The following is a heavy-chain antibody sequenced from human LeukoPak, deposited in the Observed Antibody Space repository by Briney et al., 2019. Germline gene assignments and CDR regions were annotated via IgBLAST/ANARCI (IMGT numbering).Heavy chain of an antibody. CDR2: ISGSGGST. CDR3: AKDLDYYDSSDY. V-gene: IGHV3-23*01. J-gene: IGHJ4*02. D-gene: IGHD3-22*01. Sequence: GGSLRLSCAASGFTFSSYAMSWVRQAPGKGLEWVSAISGSGGSTYYADSVKGRFTISRDNSKNTLYLQMNSLRAKDTAVYYCAKDLDYYDSSDYWGQGTLVTVSS. CDR1: GFTFSSYA.